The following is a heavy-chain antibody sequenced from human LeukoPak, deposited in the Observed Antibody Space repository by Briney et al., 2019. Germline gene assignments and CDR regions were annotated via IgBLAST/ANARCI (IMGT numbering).Heavy chain of an antibody. D-gene: IGHD3-3*01. CDR1: GFTFSSYG. CDR2: ISYDGSNK. V-gene: IGHV3-30*03. CDR3: ARGVPYDSWSGPHYSDY. Sequence: QAGGSLRLSCAASGFTFSSYGMHWVRQAPGKGLEWVAVISYDGSNKYYADSVKGRFTISRDNSKNTLYLQMNSLRAEDTAVYYCARGVPYDSWSGPHYSDYWGQGTLVTVSS. J-gene: IGHJ4*02.